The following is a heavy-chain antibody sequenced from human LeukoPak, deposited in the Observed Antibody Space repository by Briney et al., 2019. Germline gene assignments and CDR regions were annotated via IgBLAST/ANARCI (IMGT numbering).Heavy chain of an antibody. Sequence: ASVTVSCKTSGYTFTNYYVHWVRQAPGQGLEWMGHIIPDSGGADYDQRFQGRVTLTRDKSISTVYMELRSLSSDDTATYYCSTEDKYCSGGNCGKYWGQGTLVTVSS. D-gene: IGHD2-15*01. CDR2: IIPDSGGA. V-gene: IGHV1-2*06. J-gene: IGHJ4*02. CDR1: GYTFTNYY. CDR3: STEDKYCSGGNCGKY.